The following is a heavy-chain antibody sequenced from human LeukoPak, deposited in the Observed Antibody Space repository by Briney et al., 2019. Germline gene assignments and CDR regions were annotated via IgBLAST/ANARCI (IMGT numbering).Heavy chain of an antibody. CDR1: GGSFSGFY. CDR2: INHSGRA. V-gene: IGHV4-34*01. CDR3: ARGMARLGELSLPPYFDY. J-gene: IGHJ4*02. D-gene: IGHD3-16*02. Sequence: SETLSLTCAVYGGSFSGFYWTLIRQPPGRGLEWIGEINHSGRASYNPSLKSRVTMSVDTSKNQFSLKLRSVTAADTAVYYCARGMARLGELSLPPYFDYWGQGTLVTVSS.